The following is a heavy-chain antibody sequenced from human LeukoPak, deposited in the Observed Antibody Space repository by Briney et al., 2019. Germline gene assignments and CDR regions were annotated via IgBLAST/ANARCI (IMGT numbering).Heavy chain of an antibody. D-gene: IGHD2-2*01. V-gene: IGHV1-2*02. CDR2: INPNSGGT. Sequence: GASVKVSCKASGYTFTGYYMHWVRQAPGQGLEWMGWINPNSGGTNYAQKFQGRVTMTRDTSTSTAYMELSRLRSDDTAVYYCARRQVVPAAPLNYYYMDVWGKGTTVTVSS. J-gene: IGHJ6*03. CDR3: ARRQVVPAAPLNYYYMDV. CDR1: GYTFTGYY.